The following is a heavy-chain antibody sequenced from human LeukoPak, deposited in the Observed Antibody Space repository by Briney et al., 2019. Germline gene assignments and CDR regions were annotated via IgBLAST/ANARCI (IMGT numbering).Heavy chain of an antibody. CDR3: ARDRGKGADAFDI. CDR1: GFTVSSNY. Sequence: GGSLRLSCAVSGFTVSSNYMNWVRQAPGKGLEWVWVIYSGGSTYYADSVKGRFTISRDNSKNTLYLQMNSLRAEDTAVYYCARDRGKGADAFDIWGQGTMVTVSS. D-gene: IGHD3-10*01. J-gene: IGHJ3*02. V-gene: IGHV3-66*01. CDR2: IYSGGST.